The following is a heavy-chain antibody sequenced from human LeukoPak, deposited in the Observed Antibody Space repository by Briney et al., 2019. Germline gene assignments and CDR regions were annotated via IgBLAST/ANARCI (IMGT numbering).Heavy chain of an antibody. CDR1: GYSISSGYY. D-gene: IGHD3-22*01. J-gene: IGHJ6*03. CDR2: VYDNGDT. CDR3: ARLSDYDVDTSHYMDV. Sequence: NPSETLSLTCTVSGYSISSGYYWGWIRQPPGKGLEWIGYVYDNGDTNYHPSFTGRVSISVDVSKNQFSLKLTSVLAADTADYFCARLSDYDVDTSHYMDVWGKGTTVTVSS. V-gene: IGHV4-61*01.